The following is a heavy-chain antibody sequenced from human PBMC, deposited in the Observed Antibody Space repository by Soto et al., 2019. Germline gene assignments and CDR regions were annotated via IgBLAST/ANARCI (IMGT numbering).Heavy chain of an antibody. Sequence: PSETLSLTCAVSGYSISSGYYWGWIRQPPGKGLEWIGSIYHSGSTYYNPSLKSRVTISVDTSKNQFSLKLSSATAADTAVYYCARIKTVAGGDWFDPWGQGTLVTVSS. CDR1: GYSISSGYY. J-gene: IGHJ5*02. V-gene: IGHV4-38-2*01. CDR3: ARIKTVAGGDWFDP. CDR2: IYHSGST. D-gene: IGHD2-8*02.